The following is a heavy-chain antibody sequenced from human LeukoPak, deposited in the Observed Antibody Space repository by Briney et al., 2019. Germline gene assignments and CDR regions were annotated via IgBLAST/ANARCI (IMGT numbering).Heavy chain of an antibody. CDR1: RYSSTSYW. CDR2: IDHSDYYT. J-gene: IGHJ6*02. Sequence: ESPKISPKGPRYSSTSYWISWVRQMPETGVEWMGSIDHSDYYTNNSQTFQGHVTISADKSTSTAYLQWSSLKASDTATYYCARPMAGSGGYYYYDMDVWGQGTTVTVSS. CDR3: ARPMAGSGGYYYYDMDV. D-gene: IGHD2-8*01. V-gene: IGHV5-10-1*01.